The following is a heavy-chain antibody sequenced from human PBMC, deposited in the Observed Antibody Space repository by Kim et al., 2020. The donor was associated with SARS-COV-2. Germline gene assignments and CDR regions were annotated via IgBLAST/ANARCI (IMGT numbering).Heavy chain of an antibody. CDR1: GYTFTRYG. CDR2: VSPYNGNT. CDR3: ATDDYGGADTFDY. D-gene: IGHD4-17*01. V-gene: IGHV1-18*04. Sequence: ASVKVSCKASGYTFTRYGITWVRQAPGQGLEWMGWVSPYNGNTNYAQKFQGRVTMTADTSTTTAYMELRSLRSDDTAFYYCATDDYGGADTFDYWGQGTLVTVSS. J-gene: IGHJ4*02.